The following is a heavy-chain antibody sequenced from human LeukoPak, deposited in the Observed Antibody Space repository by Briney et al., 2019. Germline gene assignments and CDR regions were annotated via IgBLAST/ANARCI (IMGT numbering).Heavy chain of an antibody. CDR1: GGSVSSGSYY. CDR3: ARGGEWFGAN. Sequence: SETQSLTCTVSGGSVSSGSYYWSWIRQPPGKGLEWIGYIYYSGSTNYNPSLKSRVTISVDTSKNQFSLKLSSVTAADTAVYYCARGGEWFGANWGQGTLVTVSS. CDR2: IYYSGST. D-gene: IGHD3-3*01. J-gene: IGHJ4*02. V-gene: IGHV4-61*01.